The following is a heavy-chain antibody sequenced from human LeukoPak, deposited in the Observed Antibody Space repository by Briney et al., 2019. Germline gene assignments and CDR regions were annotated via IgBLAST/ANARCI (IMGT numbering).Heavy chain of an antibody. CDR3: ARLAGAGSSGFDY. CDR1: GFTFSDYS. CDR2: ISSSSSYM. V-gene: IGHV3-21*01. Sequence: GGSLRLSCAASGFTFSDYSMNWVRQAPGKGLEWVSSISSSSSYMKYAESVRGRFTISRDNAENSLYLHMSSLRAEDTAVCYCARLAGAGSSGFDYWGQGTLVTVSS. D-gene: IGHD1-26*01. J-gene: IGHJ4*02.